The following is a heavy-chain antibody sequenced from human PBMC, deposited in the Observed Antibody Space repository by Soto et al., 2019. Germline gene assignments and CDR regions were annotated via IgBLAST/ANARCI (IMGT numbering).Heavy chain of an antibody. D-gene: IGHD6-13*01. CDR2: INPNGGST. CDR1: GYIFINYY. J-gene: IGHJ4*02. Sequence: QVQLVQSGAEVKKPGASVKVSCKASGYIFINYYIHWVRQAPGQGLEWIGIINPNGGSTNYAQKFRGRVALARDTSTSTVYMDLSSLKSEDTAMYYCASDLAAGDFWGQGTLVTVSS. V-gene: IGHV1-46*01. CDR3: ASDLAAGDF.